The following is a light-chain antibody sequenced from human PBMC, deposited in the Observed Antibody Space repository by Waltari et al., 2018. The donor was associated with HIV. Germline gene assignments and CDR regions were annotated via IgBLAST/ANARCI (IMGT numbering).Light chain of an antibody. CDR1: SGHTNYA. V-gene: IGLV4-69*02. Sequence: QPVLTQSPSASASLGASVKLTCTLSSGHTNYAIAWHQQQPEKGPRYLMNLKSDGSHSKGDGIPDRFSGSSSGAERYLTISSLQSEDEADYYCQTWGTGIQVFGGGTKLTVL. J-gene: IGLJ3*02. CDR2: LKSDGSH. CDR3: QTWGTGIQV.